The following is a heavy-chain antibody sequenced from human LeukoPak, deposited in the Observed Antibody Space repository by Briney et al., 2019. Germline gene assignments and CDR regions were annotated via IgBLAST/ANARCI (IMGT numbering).Heavy chain of an antibody. J-gene: IGHJ4*02. CDR2: ISSSGSTI. Sequence: PGGSLRLSCAASGFTFSDYYMSWIRQAPGKGLEWVSYISSSGSTIYYADSVKGRFTISRDNAKNSLYLQMNSLRAEDTAVYYCARSEDCDYVWGSYRCPYYFDYWGQGTLVTVSS. CDR1: GFTFSDYY. D-gene: IGHD3-16*02. CDR3: ARSEDCDYVWGSYRCPYYFDY. V-gene: IGHV3-11*01.